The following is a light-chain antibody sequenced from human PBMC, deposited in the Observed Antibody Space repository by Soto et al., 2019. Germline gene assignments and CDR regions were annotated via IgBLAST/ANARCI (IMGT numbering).Light chain of an antibody. CDR2: KAS. CDR3: QHYNSYSEA. V-gene: IGKV1-5*03. Sequence: DIQMTQSPSTLSGSVGDRVTITCRASQTLSSWVAWYQQKPGKAPKLLIYKASTLTSGVPSRFSSSGSGTEFTLTISSLQPDDFATYYCQHYNSYSEAFGQGTKVELK. J-gene: IGKJ1*01. CDR1: QTLSSW.